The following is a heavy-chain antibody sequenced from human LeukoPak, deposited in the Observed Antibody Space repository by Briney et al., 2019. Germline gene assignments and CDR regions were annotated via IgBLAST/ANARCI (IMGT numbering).Heavy chain of an antibody. CDR3: ARDLLYYDFWSGYYPPGGVYGMDV. CDR2: INPNSGGT. D-gene: IGHD3-3*01. J-gene: IGHJ6*02. V-gene: IGHV1-2*02. Sequence: ASVKVSCKASGYTFTGYYMHWVRLAPGQGLEWMGWINPNSGGTNYAQKFQGRVTMTRDASISTAYMELSRLRSDDTAVYYCARDLLYYDFWSGYYPPGGVYGMDVWGQGTTVTVSS. CDR1: GYTFTGYY.